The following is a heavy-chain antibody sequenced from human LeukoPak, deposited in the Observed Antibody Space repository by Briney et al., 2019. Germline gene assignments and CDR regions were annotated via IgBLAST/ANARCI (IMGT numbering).Heavy chain of an antibody. CDR3: ARDQDSSGFYFDF. D-gene: IGHD6-19*01. J-gene: IGHJ4*02. CDR1: GGTFSNYA. CDR2: IIPIFGTA. V-gene: IGHV1-69*13. Sequence: SVKVSCKASGGTFSNYAISWVRQAPGQGLEWMGGIIPIFGTANYAQKFQGRVTITADESTSTVYMELSSLRSEDTGVYYCARDQDSSGFYFDFWGQGTLVTVSS.